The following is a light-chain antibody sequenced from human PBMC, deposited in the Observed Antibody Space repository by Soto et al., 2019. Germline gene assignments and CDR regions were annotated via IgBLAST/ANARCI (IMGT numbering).Light chain of an antibody. CDR1: QGISTY. V-gene: IGKV1-5*01. Sequence: MTPSHSSLSASVVDIGPITWRARQGISTYLNWYQNKPGKAPKLLIYDASSLESGVPSRFSGSGSETEFTLTISSLQPDDFATYYCQQYSSYSGFGQGTKVDI. J-gene: IGKJ1*01. CDR2: DAS. CDR3: QQYSSYSG.